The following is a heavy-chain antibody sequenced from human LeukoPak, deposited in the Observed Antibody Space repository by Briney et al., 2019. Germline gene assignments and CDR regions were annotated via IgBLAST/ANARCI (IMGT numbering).Heavy chain of an antibody. J-gene: IGHJ4*02. CDR1: GYTFTGYY. Sequence: ASVKVSCKASGYTFTGYYMHWVRQAPGQGLEWMGWINPNSGGTNYAQKFQGRVTMTRDTSISTAYMELSRLRSDDTAVYYCARVAAVAGHFDYWGQGTLVTVSS. V-gene: IGHV1-2*02. D-gene: IGHD6-19*01. CDR3: ARVAAVAGHFDY. CDR2: INPNSGGT.